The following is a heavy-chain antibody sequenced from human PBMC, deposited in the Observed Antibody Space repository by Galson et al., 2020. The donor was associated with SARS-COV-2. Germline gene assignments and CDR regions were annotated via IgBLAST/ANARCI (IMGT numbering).Heavy chain of an antibody. CDR1: GFIFSDSP. CDR2: IRSQANGYAT. D-gene: IGHD3-22*01. Sequence: GGSLRLSCAASGFIFSDSPMHWVRQAPGKGLEWVGRIRSQANGYATAYTASVKGRFTISRDDSKNTAYLQMDSLKTEDTAMYYCTPGDSSANWGQGTLVTVSS. CDR3: TPGDSSAN. J-gene: IGHJ4*02. V-gene: IGHV3-73*01.